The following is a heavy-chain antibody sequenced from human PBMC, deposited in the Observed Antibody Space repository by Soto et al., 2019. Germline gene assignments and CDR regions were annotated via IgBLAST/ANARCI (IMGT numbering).Heavy chain of an antibody. CDR3: AKDISPYPDAFDI. CDR2: ISWNSGSI. Sequence: GGSLRLSCAASGFTFDDYAMHWVRQAPGKGLEWVPGISWNSGSIGYADSVKGRFTISRDNAKNSLYLQMNSLRAEDTALYYCAKDISPYPDAFDIWGQGTMVTVSS. CDR1: GFTFDDYA. J-gene: IGHJ3*02. V-gene: IGHV3-9*01.